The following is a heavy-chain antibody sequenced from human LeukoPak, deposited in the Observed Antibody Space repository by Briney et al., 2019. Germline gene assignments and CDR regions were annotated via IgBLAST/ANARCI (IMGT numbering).Heavy chain of an antibody. J-gene: IGHJ4*02. V-gene: IGHV1-2*02. CDR3: ARVRGNSCDY. CDR1: GYTLSDYY. Sequence: ASVTVSCQTSGYTLSDYYMHWVRQAPGQGLDWMGWIRGDTGDTDSPQKFQGRVAMTRDTSTNTAYMELSRLRYDDAAMYFCARVRGNSCDYWGQGTLVTASS. CDR2: IRGDTGDT. D-gene: IGHD6-13*01.